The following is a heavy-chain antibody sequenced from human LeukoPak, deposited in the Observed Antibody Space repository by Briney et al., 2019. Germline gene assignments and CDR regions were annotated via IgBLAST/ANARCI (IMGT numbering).Heavy chain of an antibody. CDR3: ARDGATTSNLVYFDY. Sequence: GASVKVSCKASGNTFTNYYMHWVRQAPGQGLEWMGIINPSGSSTSYARKFQGRVTMTRDTSTSTVYMELSSLRSDDTAVCYCARDGATTSNLVYFDYWGQGTLVTVSS. V-gene: IGHV1-46*01. D-gene: IGHD1-26*01. CDR2: INPSGSST. CDR1: GNTFTNYY. J-gene: IGHJ4*02.